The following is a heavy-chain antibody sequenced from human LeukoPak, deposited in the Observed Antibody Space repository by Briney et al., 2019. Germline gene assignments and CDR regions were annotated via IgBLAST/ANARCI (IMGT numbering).Heavy chain of an antibody. CDR3: ARAHILLSLDY. D-gene: IGHD2-8*01. J-gene: IGHJ4*02. Sequence: PSETQSLTCTVSGGSIGSHNWSWLRQPPGKGLEWIGYIYYSGKTNYNPSLKSRVTISMDTSKNQFSLKLTSVTAADTAVYYCARAHILLSLDYWGQGTLVTVSS. CDR2: IYYSGKT. CDR1: GGSIGSHN. V-gene: IGHV4-59*11.